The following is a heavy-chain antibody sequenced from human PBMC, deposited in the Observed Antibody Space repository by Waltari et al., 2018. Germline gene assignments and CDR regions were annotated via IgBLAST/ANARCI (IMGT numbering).Heavy chain of an antibody. CDR2: ISYDGSNK. CDR1: GFTFSSYV. D-gene: IGHD3-16*01. J-gene: IGHJ4*02. CDR3: ASLLWGRGYQPFDY. V-gene: IGHV3-30*01. Sequence: QVQLVESGGGVVQPGRSLRLSCAASGFTFSSYVMHWVRQAPGKGLEWVAVISYDGSNKYYADSVKGRFTISRDNSKNTLFLQMNSLRGDDTAVYYCASLLWGRGYQPFDYWGQGTLVTVSS.